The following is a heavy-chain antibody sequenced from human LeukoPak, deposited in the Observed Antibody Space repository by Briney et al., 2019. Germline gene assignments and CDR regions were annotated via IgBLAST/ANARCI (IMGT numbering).Heavy chain of an antibody. CDR3: ARVGITIFGVRVDP. CDR1: GGSISSYY. CDR2: IYYSGST. J-gene: IGHJ5*02. Sequence: SETLSLTCTVSGGSISSYYWSWIRQPPGKGLEWIGYIYYSGSTNYNPSLKSRVTILVDTSKNQFSLKLSSVTAADTAVYYCARVGITIFGVRVDPWGQGTLVTVSS. V-gene: IGHV4-59*01. D-gene: IGHD3-3*01.